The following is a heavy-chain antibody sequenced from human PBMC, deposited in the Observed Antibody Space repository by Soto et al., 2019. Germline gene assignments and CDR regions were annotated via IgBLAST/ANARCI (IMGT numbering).Heavy chain of an antibody. D-gene: IGHD4-4*01. V-gene: IGHV3-30-3*01. CDR1: GFTFSSYA. CDR3: ARPLWRDDYNWGYFDL. Sequence: QVQLVESGGGVVQPGRSLRLSCAASGFTFSSYAMHWVRQAPGKGLEWGAVISYDGSNKYYADSVKGRFTISGDNSKNTLYLQMNSLRTEDTAVYYCARPLWRDDYNWGYFDLWGRGTLVTVSS. CDR2: ISYDGSNK. J-gene: IGHJ2*01.